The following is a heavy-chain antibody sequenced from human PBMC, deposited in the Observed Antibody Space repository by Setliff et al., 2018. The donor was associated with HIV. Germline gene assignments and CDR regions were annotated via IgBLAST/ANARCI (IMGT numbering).Heavy chain of an antibody. D-gene: IGHD2-15*01. Sequence: SETLSLTCAVSGYSVSSGYYWGWIRQPPGKGLEWIASIYYSGSTYYAPSLKSRVTISLDRSKNQFSLKVDSATATDTAVYFCARVSSSYYFLGAFDSWGQGTLVTVSS. J-gene: IGHJ4*02. CDR2: IYYSGST. V-gene: IGHV4-38-2*01. CDR3: ARVSSSYYFLGAFDS. CDR1: GYSVSSGYY.